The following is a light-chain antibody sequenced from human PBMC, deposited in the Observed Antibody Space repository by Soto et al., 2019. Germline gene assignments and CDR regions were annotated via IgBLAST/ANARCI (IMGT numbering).Light chain of an antibody. Sequence: QSVLTQPPSASGSPGQSVTISCTGTSSDVGDYNYVSWYQQHPGKAPKLMIYEVSMRPSGVPDRFSGSKSANTASLIVSGLQAEDEAYYYCSSYVGRSISVVFGGGSNVTVL. CDR2: EVS. V-gene: IGLV2-8*01. CDR1: SSDVGDYNY. CDR3: SSYVGRSISVV. J-gene: IGLJ2*01.